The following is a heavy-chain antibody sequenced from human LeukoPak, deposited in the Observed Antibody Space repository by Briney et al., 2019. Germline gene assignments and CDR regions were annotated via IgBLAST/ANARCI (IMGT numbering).Heavy chain of an antibody. V-gene: IGHV3-23*01. CDR3: AKAIGGYSYGY. D-gene: IGHD5-18*01. Sequence: HSGGSLRLSCAASGFTFSSYAMSWVRQAPGKGLEWVSAISGSGGSTYYADSVKGRFTISRDNSKNTLYLQMNSLRAEDTALYYCAKAIGGYSYGYWGQGTLLTVSS. CDR2: ISGSGGST. J-gene: IGHJ4*02. CDR1: GFTFSSYA.